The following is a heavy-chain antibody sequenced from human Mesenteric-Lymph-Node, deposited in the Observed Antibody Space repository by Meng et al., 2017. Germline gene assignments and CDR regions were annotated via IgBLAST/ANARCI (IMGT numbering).Heavy chain of an antibody. CDR1: VGSNSIGSYY. D-gene: IGHD2-21*02. Sequence: QVQRHVPGPGLVKPSPALSLPCTGDVGSNSIGSYYWSLIRQPAGKGLEWSGRIYTSGSTNYNPSLKSRVTISVDKSKNQFSLRLSSVTAADTAVYYCARVGAYCGGDCYHPRWGQGTLVTVSS. CDR3: ARVGAYCGGDCYHPR. J-gene: IGHJ4*02. V-gene: IGHV4-61*02. CDR2: IYTSGST.